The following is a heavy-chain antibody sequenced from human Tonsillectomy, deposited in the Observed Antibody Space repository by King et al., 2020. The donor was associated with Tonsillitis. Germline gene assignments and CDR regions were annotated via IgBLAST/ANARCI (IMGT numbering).Heavy chain of an antibody. V-gene: IGHV3-21*01. CDR2: ISSSSSYI. J-gene: IGHJ3*02. D-gene: IGHD3-22*01. Sequence: VQLVESGGGLVKPGGSLRLSCAASGFTFSSYSMNWVRQAPGKGLEWVSSISSSSSYIYYADSVKGRFTISRDNAQNSLFLQMNSLRAEVTAVYYCARARYYDSSGGGLFDIWGQGTMVTVSS. CDR3: ARARYYDSSGGGLFDI. CDR1: GFTFSSYS.